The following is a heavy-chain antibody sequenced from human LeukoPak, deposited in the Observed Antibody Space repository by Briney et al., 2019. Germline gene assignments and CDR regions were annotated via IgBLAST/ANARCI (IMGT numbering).Heavy chain of an antibody. CDR3: ARNGYSSGWSGFDY. J-gene: IGHJ4*02. CDR2: INPNSGGT. D-gene: IGHD6-19*01. CDR1: GYTFTGYY. Sequence: ASVKVSRKASGYTFTGYYMHWVRQAPGQGLEWMGWINPNSGGTNYAQKFQGRVTMTRDTSISTAYMELSRLRSDDTAVYYCARNGYSSGWSGFDYWGQGTLVTVSS. V-gene: IGHV1-2*02.